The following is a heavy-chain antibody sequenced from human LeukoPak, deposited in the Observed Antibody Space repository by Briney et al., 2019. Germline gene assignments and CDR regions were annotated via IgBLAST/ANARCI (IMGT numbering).Heavy chain of an antibody. CDR1: GGSISSSNYY. CDR3: ARLGLGTGYSSGWYEGVDY. V-gene: IGHV4-39*07. J-gene: IGHJ4*02. Sequence: PSETLSLTCTLSGGSISSSNYYWAWIRQPPGKGLEWIGSIFYSGTTHYNPSLKSRVTISVDTSKNQFSLKLSSVTAADTAVYYCARLGLGTGYSSGWYEGVDYWGQGTLVTVSS. D-gene: IGHD6-19*01. CDR2: IFYSGTT.